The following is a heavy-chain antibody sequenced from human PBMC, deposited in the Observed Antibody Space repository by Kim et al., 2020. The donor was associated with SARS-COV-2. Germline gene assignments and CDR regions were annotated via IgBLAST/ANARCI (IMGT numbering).Heavy chain of an antibody. Sequence: GGSLRLSCAASGFTFSSYAMSWVRQAPGKGLEWVSAISGSGGSTYYADSVKGRFTISRDNSKNTLYLQMNSLRAEDTAVYYCAKDPVLWYLYYNWFDPWGQGTLVTVSS. J-gene: IGHJ5*02. CDR1: GFTFSSYA. CDR2: ISGSGGST. V-gene: IGHV3-23*01. D-gene: IGHD6-13*01. CDR3: AKDPVLWYLYYNWFDP.